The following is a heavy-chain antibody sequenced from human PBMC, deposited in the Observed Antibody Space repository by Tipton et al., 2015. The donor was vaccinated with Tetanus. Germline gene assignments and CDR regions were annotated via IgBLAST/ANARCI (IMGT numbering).Heavy chain of an antibody. CDR3: ARLTEIVSRSGWAFDY. V-gene: IGHV4-39*02. CDR2: IVYSGRT. CDR1: GGSLSTSNYY. Sequence: TPSLTCTVSGGSLSTSNYYGAWIRQPPGQGLEWIGSIVYSGRTYFNPSFKSRVTLSFDTSKNHFSLKLSSVTAADTAVYYCARLTEIVSRSGWAFDYWGLGTLVPVSS. J-gene: IGHJ4*02. D-gene: IGHD5/OR15-5a*01.